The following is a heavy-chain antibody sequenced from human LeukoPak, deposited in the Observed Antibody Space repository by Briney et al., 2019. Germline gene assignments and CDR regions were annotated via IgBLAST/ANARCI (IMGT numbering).Heavy chain of an antibody. V-gene: IGHV3-73*01. CDR2: IRSKANSYAT. CDR1: GFTVSGSA. D-gene: IGHD3-10*01. J-gene: IGHJ4*02. CDR3: TRYSYYGSGIYVY. Sequence: GGSLRLSCAASGFTVSGSAMHWVRQASGKGLEWVGRIRSKANSYATAYAASVKGSFTIARDDSKNTAYLQMNSLKTEDTAVYYCTRYSYYGSGIYVYWGQGTLVTVSS.